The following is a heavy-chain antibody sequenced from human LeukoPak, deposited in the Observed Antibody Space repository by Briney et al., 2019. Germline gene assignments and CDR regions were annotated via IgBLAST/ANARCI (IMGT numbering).Heavy chain of an antibody. V-gene: IGHV3-7*01. D-gene: IGHD6-19*01. CDR2: IKQDGSEK. CDR3: AREDSSGWFI. CDR1: GFTFSTFW. J-gene: IGHJ3*02. Sequence: PGGSLRLSCAASGFTFSTFWMSWVRQAPGKGLEWVANIKQDGSEKYYVDSVKGRFTISRDNAKNSLYLQMNSLRDEDMAVYYCAREDSSGWFIWGQGTMVTVSS.